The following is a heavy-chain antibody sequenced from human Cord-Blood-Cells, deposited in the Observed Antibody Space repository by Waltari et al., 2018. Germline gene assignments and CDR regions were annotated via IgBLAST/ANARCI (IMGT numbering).Heavy chain of an antibody. Sequence: QVQLQQWGAGLLKPSETRSLTCAFYGGSFSGYYWSWIRQPPGKGLEWIGEINHSGSTNYNPSLKSRVTISVDTSKNQFSLKLSSVTAADTAVYYCARGGSSSWGDYYYYGMDVWGQGTTVTVSS. CDR3: ARGGSSSWGDYYYYGMDV. V-gene: IGHV4-34*01. CDR1: GGSFSGYY. CDR2: INHSGST. D-gene: IGHD6-13*01. J-gene: IGHJ6*02.